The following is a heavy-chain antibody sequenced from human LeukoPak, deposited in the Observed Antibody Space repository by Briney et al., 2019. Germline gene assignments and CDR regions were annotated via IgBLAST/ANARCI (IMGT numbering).Heavy chain of an antibody. CDR3: ARSSLVYDILTGYSEYYFDY. D-gene: IGHD3-9*01. Sequence: GGSLRLSCAASGFIFGRDSMNWVRQAPGRGLEWISYISRDSDIRYYADSVRGRFHISRDNARNSLYLQMNSLRADDTAMYYCARSSLVYDILTGYSEYYFDYWGQGTLVTVSS. V-gene: IGHV3-48*01. CDR2: ISRDSDIR. J-gene: IGHJ4*02. CDR1: GFIFGRDS.